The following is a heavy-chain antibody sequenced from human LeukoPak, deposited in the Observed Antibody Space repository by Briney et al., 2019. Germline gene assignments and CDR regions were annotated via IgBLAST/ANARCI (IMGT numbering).Heavy chain of an antibody. J-gene: IGHJ5*02. CDR2: ICYSGST. CDR3: ARDRSRAAASTFQTPNWFDP. Sequence: SETLSLTCTVSGGSISSYYWSWIRQPPGKGLEWIGYICYSGSTNYNPSLKSRVTISVDTSKNQFSLKLSSVTAADTAVYYCARDRSRAAASTFQTPNWFDPWGQGTLVTVSS. V-gene: IGHV4-59*01. CDR1: GGSISSYY. D-gene: IGHD6-13*01.